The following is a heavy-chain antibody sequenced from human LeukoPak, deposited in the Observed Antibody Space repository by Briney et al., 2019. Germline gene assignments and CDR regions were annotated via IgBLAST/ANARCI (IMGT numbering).Heavy chain of an antibody. CDR1: GFTFSSYG. Sequence: GGSLRLSCAASGFTFSSYGMHWVRQAPGKGLEWVAVIWYDGSNKYYADSVKGRFTVSRDNSKNTLYLQMNSLRAEDTAVYYCARARLGCSSTSCYILDYWGQGTLVTVSS. J-gene: IGHJ4*02. CDR3: ARARLGCSSTSCYILDY. V-gene: IGHV3-33*01. D-gene: IGHD2-2*02. CDR2: IWYDGSNK.